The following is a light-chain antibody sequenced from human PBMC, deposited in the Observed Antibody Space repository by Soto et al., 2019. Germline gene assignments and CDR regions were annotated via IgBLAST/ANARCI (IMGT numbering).Light chain of an antibody. Sequence: DIQMTQSPSSLSASVGDRVTITCRASQSINSYLNWYQQKPGKAPKLLIYGASSLQSGVPSRFSGSGSGTNFTLTISSLQPEYFAAYYCQQSDSTLGTFGQGIRLEIK. V-gene: IGKV1-39*01. CDR1: QSINSY. J-gene: IGKJ5*01. CDR3: QQSDSTLGT. CDR2: GAS.